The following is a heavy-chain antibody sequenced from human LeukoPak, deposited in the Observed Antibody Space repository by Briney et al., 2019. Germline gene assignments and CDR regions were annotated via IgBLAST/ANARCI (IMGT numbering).Heavy chain of an antibody. V-gene: IGHV3-23*01. Sequence: PGGSLRLSCAASGFTFSSYAMSRVRQAPGKGLEWVSAISGSGGSTYYADSVKGRFTISRDNSKNTLYLQMNSLRAEDKAVYYCAKVINYYDSSGSEYFQHVGRGTLVTVSS. CDR3: AKVINYYDSSGSEYFQH. CDR1: GFTFSSYA. CDR2: ISGSGGST. J-gene: IGHJ1*01. D-gene: IGHD3-22*01.